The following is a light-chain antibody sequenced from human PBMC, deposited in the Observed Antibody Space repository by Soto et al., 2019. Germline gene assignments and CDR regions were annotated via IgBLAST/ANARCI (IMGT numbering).Light chain of an antibody. CDR3: QQSDSLPIT. CDR1: QDISNY. V-gene: IGKV1-33*01. CDR2: DAS. J-gene: IGKJ5*01. Sequence: DIQMTQSPSSLSASVGDRVTITCRASQDISNYLTWYQQRPGKAPKLLIYDASNLERGVPSRFSGTRSGTHFTFANTSLQPEDVATYYWQQSDSLPITFGQGTRLEI.